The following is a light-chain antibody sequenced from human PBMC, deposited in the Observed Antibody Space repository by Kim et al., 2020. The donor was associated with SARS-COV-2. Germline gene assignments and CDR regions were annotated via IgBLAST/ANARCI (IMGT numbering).Light chain of an antibody. CDR3: QSYDSSLSGYV. J-gene: IGLJ1*01. CDR1: SSNSGAGYD. CDR2: GNS. Sequence: RVTSSCTGSSSNSGAGYDVHWYKQLPGSAPKLLIYGNSNRPAGVPDRFSGSKSGTSASLAITGLQAEDEADYYCQSYDSSLSGYVFGTGTKVTVL. V-gene: IGLV1-40*01.